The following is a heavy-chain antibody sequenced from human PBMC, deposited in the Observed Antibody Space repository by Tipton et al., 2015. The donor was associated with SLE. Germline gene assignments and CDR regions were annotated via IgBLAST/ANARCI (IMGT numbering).Heavy chain of an antibody. CDR3: ARAPQVIFDY. CDR1: GGSISSYY. J-gene: IGHJ4*02. V-gene: IGHV4-59*01. CDR2: IYYSGST. D-gene: IGHD2-21*01. Sequence: TLSLTCTVSGGSISSYYWSWIRQPPGKGLEWIGYIYYSGSTNYNPSLKSRVTISVDTSKNQFSLKLSSVTAADTAVYYCARAPQVIFDYWGQGTLVTVSS.